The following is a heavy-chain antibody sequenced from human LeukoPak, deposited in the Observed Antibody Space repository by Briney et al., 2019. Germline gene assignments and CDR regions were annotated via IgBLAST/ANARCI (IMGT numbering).Heavy chain of an antibody. CDR2: IGIDSGNT. Sequence: GGSLRLSCTASGFPFIEYSMNWVRQVPGKGLVWIAYIGIDSGNTKYAECVRGRFTISADKAKNSLYLQMNSLRVEDTAVYYCARDHDYAFDNWGQGTLVSVAS. J-gene: IGHJ4*02. V-gene: IGHV3-48*01. D-gene: IGHD4-17*01. CDR3: ARDHDYAFDN. CDR1: GFPFIEYS.